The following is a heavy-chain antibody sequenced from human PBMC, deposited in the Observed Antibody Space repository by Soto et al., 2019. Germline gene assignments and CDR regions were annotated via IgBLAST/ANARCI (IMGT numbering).Heavy chain of an antibody. CDR2: IIPILGIA. CDR1: GGTFSSYT. V-gene: IGHV1-69*02. J-gene: IGHJ6*02. D-gene: IGHD4-17*01. CDR3: GRGVAYGDYTTQRLGMHV. Sequence: QVQLVQSGAEVKKPGSSVKVSCKASGGTFSSYTISWVRQAPGQGLEWMGRIIPILGIANYAQKFQGRVTITADKPTTTAFMELSSLISEDTAVYYCGRGVAYGDYTTQRLGMHVWGQGTTVTVSS.